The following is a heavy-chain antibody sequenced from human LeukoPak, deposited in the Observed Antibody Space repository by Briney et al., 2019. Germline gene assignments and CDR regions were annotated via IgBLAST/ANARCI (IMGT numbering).Heavy chain of an antibody. J-gene: IGHJ5*02. CDR3: AKDPYYDSSGYYDH. D-gene: IGHD3-22*01. Sequence: PGGSLRLSCAASGFTFSSYTMGWVRQAPGKGLEWVSAISGSDGSTHYAESVKGRLTVSRDNSKSTLYLQMNSLRAEDTAVYYCAKDPYYDSSGYYDHWGQGTLVTVSS. V-gene: IGHV3-23*01. CDR2: ISGSDGST. CDR1: GFTFSSYT.